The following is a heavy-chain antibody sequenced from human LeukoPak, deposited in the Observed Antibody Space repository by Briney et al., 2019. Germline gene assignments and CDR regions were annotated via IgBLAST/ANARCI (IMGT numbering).Heavy chain of an antibody. CDR3: ASSVRYYGSGSHYYFDY. D-gene: IGHD3-10*01. J-gene: IGHJ4*02. CDR1: GGSISSSSYY. V-gene: IGHV4-39*01. CDR2: IYYSGST. Sequence: SSETLSLTCTVSGGSISSSSYYWGWIRQPPGKGLEWIGSIYYSGSTYYNPSLKSRVTISVDTSKNQFSLKLSSVTAADTAVYYCASSVRYYGSGSHYYFDYWGQGTLVTVSS.